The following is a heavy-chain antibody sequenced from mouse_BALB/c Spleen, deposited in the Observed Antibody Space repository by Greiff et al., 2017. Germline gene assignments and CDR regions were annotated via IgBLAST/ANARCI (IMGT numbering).Heavy chain of an antibody. V-gene: IGHV2-2*02. CDR3: ARKSDYYGSSNHYAMDY. Sequence: VKLVESGPGLVQPSQSLTITCTVSGFSLTSYGVHWVRQSPGKGLEWLGVIWSGGSTDYNAAFISRLSISKDNSKSQVFFKMNSLQANDTAIYYCARKSDYYGSSNHYAMDYWGQGTSVTVSS. D-gene: IGHD1-1*01. CDR2: IWSGGST. J-gene: IGHJ4*01. CDR1: GFSLTSYG.